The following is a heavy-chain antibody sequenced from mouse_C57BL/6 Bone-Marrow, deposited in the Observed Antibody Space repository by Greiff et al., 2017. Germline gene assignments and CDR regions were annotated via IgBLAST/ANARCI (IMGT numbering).Heavy chain of an antibody. CDR3: ASDYYARRWDFDV. Sequence: EVKLMESGPGLVKPSQSLSLTCSVTGYSITSGYYWNWIRQFPGNKLEWMGYISYDGSNNYNPSLKNRISITRDTSKNQFFLKLNSVTTEDTATYYCASDYYARRWDFDVWGTGTTVTVSS. V-gene: IGHV3-6*01. CDR1: GYSITSGYY. J-gene: IGHJ1*03. CDR2: ISYDGSN. D-gene: IGHD1-1*01.